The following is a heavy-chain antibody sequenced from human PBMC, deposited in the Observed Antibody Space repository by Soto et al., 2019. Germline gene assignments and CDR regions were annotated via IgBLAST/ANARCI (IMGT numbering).Heavy chain of an antibody. J-gene: IGHJ6*02. V-gene: IGHV4-61*01. CDR3: ASPPPYSSGCNDYYGMDV. Sequence: SETLSLTCTVSGGSISSSNCNWIWIRQPPWKGLEWIGFISYSGSTYYNPSHKSRTTISVDTTKNQFSLHLRSVTAEDTVVYYCASPPPYSSGCNDYYGMDVWGQGTTVTVSS. CDR2: ISYSGST. CDR1: GGSISSSNCN. D-gene: IGHD6-19*01.